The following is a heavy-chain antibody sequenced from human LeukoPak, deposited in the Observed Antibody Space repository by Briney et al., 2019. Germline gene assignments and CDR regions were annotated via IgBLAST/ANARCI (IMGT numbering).Heavy chain of an antibody. CDR3: AKLLRKYSGHVDAFDI. J-gene: IGHJ3*02. V-gene: IGHV3-23*01. CDR1: GFTFSNFA. D-gene: IGHD5-12*01. Sequence: GGSLRLSCAASGFTFSNFAMSWVRQAPGKGLEWVSTISGSGGSTYYADSVKGRFTISRDNSKNTLNLQMNSLRAEDTAVYYCAKLLRKYSGHVDAFDIWGQGTMVTVSS. CDR2: ISGSGGST.